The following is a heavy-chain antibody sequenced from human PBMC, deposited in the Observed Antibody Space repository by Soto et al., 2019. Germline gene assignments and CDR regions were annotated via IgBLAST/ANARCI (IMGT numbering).Heavy chain of an antibody. V-gene: IGHV1-69*06. CDR3: ARGPNWGYRFDS. CDR1: GGTFSGHA. D-gene: IGHD7-27*01. J-gene: IGHJ4*02. CDR2: LIPLFGTT. Sequence: QVQLVHSGAEVKKPGSSVKVSCEASGGTFSGHAISWVRQAPGQGPEWMGGLIPLFGTTQHAQNFQDRLTITADKSTSTAYMELTSLRFEDTAIYYCARGPNWGYRFDSWGQGTLVTVSS.